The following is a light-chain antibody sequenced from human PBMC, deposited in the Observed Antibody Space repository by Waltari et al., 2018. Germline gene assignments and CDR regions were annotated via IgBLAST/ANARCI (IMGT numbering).Light chain of an antibody. J-gene: IGKJ1*01. CDR3: QVYNKWPPWT. CDR2: AAS. V-gene: IGKV3-15*01. CDR1: QSVSSK. Sequence: EIVMTQSPATLSVSPGERATLSCRASQSVSSKLAWSQQKPGQAPRLLIYAASTRATGIPARFSGSGSGTEFTLTISSLQSEDFAVYYCQVYNKWPPWTFGQGTKVEMK.